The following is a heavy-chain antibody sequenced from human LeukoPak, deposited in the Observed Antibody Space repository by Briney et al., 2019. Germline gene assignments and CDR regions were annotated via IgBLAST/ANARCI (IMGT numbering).Heavy chain of an antibody. CDR3: AKVDGYYTTGFLDY. J-gene: IGHJ4*02. CDR2: ISGSGGST. V-gene: IGHV3-23*01. CDR1: GFTFSSCA. D-gene: IGHD1-1*01. Sequence: GGSLRLSCAASGFTFSSCAMSWVRQAPGKGLEWVSAISGSGGSTYYADSVKGRFTISRDNSKNTLYLQMNSLRAEDTAVYYCAKVDGYYTTGFLDYWGQGTLVTVSS.